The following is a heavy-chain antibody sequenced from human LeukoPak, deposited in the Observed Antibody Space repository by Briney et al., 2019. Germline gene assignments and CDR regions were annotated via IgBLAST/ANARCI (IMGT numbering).Heavy chain of an antibody. D-gene: IGHD4-17*01. CDR1: GNPFNTYY. V-gene: IGHV4-4*07. Sequence: TETLSLTCSVSGNPFNTYYWSWIRQPAGKGLEWIGRIHTSGSADYSPSLQSRVTISVDMSKKEFSLKLTSVTAADTAVYYCARDIVYLIDEDYGWGQGILVTVSS. CDR2: IHTSGSA. J-gene: IGHJ4*02. CDR3: ARDIVYLIDEDYG.